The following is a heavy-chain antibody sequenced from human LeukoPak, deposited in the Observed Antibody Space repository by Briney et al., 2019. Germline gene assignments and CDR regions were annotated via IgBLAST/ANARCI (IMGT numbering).Heavy chain of an antibody. Sequence: PSETLSLTCAVYGGSFSGYYWSWIRQPPGKGLEWIGEINHSGSTNYNPSLKSRVTISVDTSKNQFSLKLSSVTAADTAVYYCARILSRYGSGSYYLDYWDQGTLVTVSS. J-gene: IGHJ4*02. CDR1: GGSFSGYY. D-gene: IGHD3-10*01. CDR3: ARILSRYGSGSYYLDY. CDR2: INHSGST. V-gene: IGHV4-34*01.